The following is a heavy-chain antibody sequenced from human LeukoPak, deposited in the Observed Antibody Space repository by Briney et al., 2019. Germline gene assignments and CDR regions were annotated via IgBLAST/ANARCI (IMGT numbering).Heavy chain of an antibody. J-gene: IGHJ4*02. D-gene: IGHD4-17*01. V-gene: IGHV3-23*01. Sequence: GGSLRLSCAASGFTFSSYSMNWVRQAPGKGLEWVSAISGSGGSTYYADSVKGRFTISRDNSKNTLYLQMNSLRAEDTAVYYCAKESSVRTLRGYFDYWGQGTLVTVSS. CDR3: AKESSVRTLRGYFDY. CDR1: GFTFSSYS. CDR2: ISGSGGST.